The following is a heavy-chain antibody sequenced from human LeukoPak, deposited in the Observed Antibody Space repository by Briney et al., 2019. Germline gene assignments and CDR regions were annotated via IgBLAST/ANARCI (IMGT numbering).Heavy chain of an antibody. CDR3: ARDGYSYGTRTGFDP. V-gene: IGHV1-8*01. Sequence: GASVKVSCKASGYTFTSYDVNWVRQATGQGLEWMGWMNPNSGKTGYAQKFQGRVTMTRNTSISTAYMELSSLTSEDTAVYYCARDGYSYGTRTGFDPWGQGTLVTVSS. J-gene: IGHJ5*02. D-gene: IGHD5-18*01. CDR1: GYTFTSYD. CDR2: MNPNSGKT.